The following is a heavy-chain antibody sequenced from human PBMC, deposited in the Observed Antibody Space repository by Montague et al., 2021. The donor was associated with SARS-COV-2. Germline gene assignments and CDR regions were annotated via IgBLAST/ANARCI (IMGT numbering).Heavy chain of an antibody. CDR1: GGSIDSYY. D-gene: IGHD2-21*02. CDR3: ARELQYNWFDP. CDR2: IYYRGTT. Sequence: SETLSLTCTVSGGSIDSYYWSWLRQPPGEGLEWIGYIYYRGTTNYNPSLESRVTMSVGTSKNQFSLNLSSVTAADTAMYYCARELQYNWFDPWGQGTLVTVSS. V-gene: IGHV4-59*01. J-gene: IGHJ5*02.